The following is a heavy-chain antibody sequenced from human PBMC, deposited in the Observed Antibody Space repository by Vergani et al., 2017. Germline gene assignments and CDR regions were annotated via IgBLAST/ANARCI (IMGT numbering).Heavy chain of an antibody. Sequence: VQLEESGGGVVQPGRSLRLSCAASGFIFSDHYMDWVRQAPGKELEWVGRIRNKANDYTTQYAASVKGRFTISRDDSKSYLYLQMNSLQTEDTALYYCVRVKGSNWNDHLYDIWGQGTLVTVSS. CDR1: GFIFSDHY. J-gene: IGHJ3*02. CDR2: IRNKANDYTT. CDR3: VRVKGSNWNDHLYDI. V-gene: IGHV3-72*01. D-gene: IGHD1-1*01.